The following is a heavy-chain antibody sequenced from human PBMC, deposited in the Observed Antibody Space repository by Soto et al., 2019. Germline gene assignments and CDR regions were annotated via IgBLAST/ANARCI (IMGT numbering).Heavy chain of an antibody. CDR3: AKDIGLRLGELSLNFDY. J-gene: IGHJ4*02. CDR2: ISYDGSNK. V-gene: IGHV3-30*18. Sequence: GGSLRLSCAASGFTFSSYGMHRVRQAPGKGLEWVAVISYDGSNKYYADSVKGRFTISRDNSKNTLYLQMNSLRAEDTAVYYCAKDIGLRLGELSLNFDYWGQGTLVTVSS. D-gene: IGHD3-16*02. CDR1: GFTFSSYG.